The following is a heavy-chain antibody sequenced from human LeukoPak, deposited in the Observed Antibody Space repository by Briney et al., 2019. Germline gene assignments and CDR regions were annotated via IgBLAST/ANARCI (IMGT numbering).Heavy chain of an antibody. CDR3: AKELSDYSNYLSWFDP. J-gene: IGHJ5*02. V-gene: IGHV3-30*02. CDR1: GFTFSSYG. D-gene: IGHD4-11*01. CDR2: IRYDGSNK. Sequence: GGSLRLSCAASGFTFSSYGMHWVRQAPGKGLEWVAFIRYDGSNKYYADSVKGRFTISRDNSKNTLYLQMNSLRAEDTAVYYCAKELSDYSNYLSWFDPWGQGTLVTVSS.